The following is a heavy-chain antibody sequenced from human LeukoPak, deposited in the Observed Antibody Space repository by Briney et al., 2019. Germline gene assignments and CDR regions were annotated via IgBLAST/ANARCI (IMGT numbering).Heavy chain of an antibody. D-gene: IGHD3-3*01. J-gene: IGHJ4*02. V-gene: IGHV3-49*03. CDR3: TRDSGGFAEGFCDY. CDR1: GYTFGDFA. CDR2: IRSKPYGSTT. Sequence: GGSLRLSCKSSGYTFGDFALSFFRQAPGKGLEWVAFIRSKPYGSTTEYAPSLRGRFTISRDDSKGTAYLQMNSLKTEDTAIYYCTRDSGGFAEGFCDYWGQGTLVTVSS.